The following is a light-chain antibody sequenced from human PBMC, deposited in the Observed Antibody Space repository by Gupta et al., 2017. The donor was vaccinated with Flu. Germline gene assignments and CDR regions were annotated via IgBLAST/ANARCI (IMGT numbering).Light chain of an antibody. J-gene: IGKJ2*01. CDR2: TAS. CDR3: QQRVSIPRT. CDR1: QSVNIF. V-gene: IGKV1-39*01. Sequence: DIQMTQSPSSLSASVGDRVTITCRASQSVNIFVNWYQQKGGKAPQLLIYTASTVQSGVPSRFSGSGSGTXFTLTIXGRQSEDFAVYYCQQRVSIPRTFGXGTKIDIK.